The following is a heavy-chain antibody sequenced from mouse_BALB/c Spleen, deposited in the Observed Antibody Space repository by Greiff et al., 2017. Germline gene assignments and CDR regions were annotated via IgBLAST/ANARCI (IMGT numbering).Heavy chain of an antibody. CDR3: TRDNYGRLDY. CDR2: ISSGGSYT. V-gene: IGHV5-6-4*01. CDR1: GFTFSSYT. Sequence: VQLKESGGGLVKPGGSLKLSCAASGFTFSSYTMSWVRQTPEKRLEWVATISSGGSYTYYPDSVKGRFTISRDNAKNTLYLQMSSLKSEDTAMYYCTRDNYGRLDYWGQGTTLTVSS. D-gene: IGHD1-1*01. J-gene: IGHJ2*01.